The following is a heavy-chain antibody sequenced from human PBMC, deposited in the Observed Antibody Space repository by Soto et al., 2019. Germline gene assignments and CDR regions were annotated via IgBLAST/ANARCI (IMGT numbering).Heavy chain of an antibody. J-gene: IGHJ4*02. D-gene: IGHD1-26*01. V-gene: IGHV1-18*01. CDR3: ARDLAKGGGSAGFDY. CDR2: ISAYNGDT. CDR1: GYSFISYA. Sequence: QVQLVQSGAEVKKPGASVKVSCKASGYSFISYAITWVRQAPGQGLEWMGWISAYNGDTNYAQKLQGRVTMTWDTSISTAYMALTRLRSDDTAVYYCARDLAKGGGSAGFDYWGQGTLVTVSS.